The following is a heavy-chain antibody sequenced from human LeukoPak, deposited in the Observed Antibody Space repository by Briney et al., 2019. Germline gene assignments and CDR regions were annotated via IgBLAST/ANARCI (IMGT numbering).Heavy chain of an antibody. CDR1: GFTFSSYG. Sequence: QPGRSLRLSCAASGFTFSSYGMHWVRQAPGKGLEWVAVISYDGSNKYYADSVKGRFTISRDNSKNTLYLQMNSLRAEDTAVYYCAKDLGDSSGYDYWGQGTLVTVSS. D-gene: IGHD3-22*01. CDR3: AKDLGDSSGYDY. J-gene: IGHJ4*02. CDR2: ISYDGSNK. V-gene: IGHV3-30*18.